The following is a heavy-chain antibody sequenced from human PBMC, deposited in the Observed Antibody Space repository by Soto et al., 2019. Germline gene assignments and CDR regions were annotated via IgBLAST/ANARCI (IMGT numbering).Heavy chain of an antibody. CDR1: GGSISSYS. Sequence: SETLSLTCTVSGGSISSYSWSWIRQPPGKDLEWIGYIYYSGSTYYNPSLKSRVTISVDRSKNQFSLKLSSVTAADTAVYYCARIPSPWGQGTLVTVSS. CDR2: IYYSGST. CDR3: ARIPSP. D-gene: IGHD2-21*01. J-gene: IGHJ5*02. V-gene: IGHV4-59*12.